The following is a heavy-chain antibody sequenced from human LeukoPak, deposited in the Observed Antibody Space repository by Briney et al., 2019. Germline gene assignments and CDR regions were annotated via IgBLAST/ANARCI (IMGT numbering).Heavy chain of an antibody. CDR1: GGTFSSYA. V-gene: IGHV1-69*04. J-gene: IGHJ4*02. D-gene: IGHD2-21*02. CDR2: IIPILGIA. CDR3: ARSIVVVTAMPKYYFDY. Sequence: SVKVSFKASGGTFSSYAISWVRQAPGQGLEWMGRIIPILGIANYAQKFQGRVTITADKSTSTAYMELSSLRSEDTAVYYCARSIVVVTAMPKYYFDYWGQGTLVTVSS.